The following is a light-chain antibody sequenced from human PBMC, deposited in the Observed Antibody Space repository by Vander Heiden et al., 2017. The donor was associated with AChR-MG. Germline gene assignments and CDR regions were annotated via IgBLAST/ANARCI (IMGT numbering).Light chain of an antibody. CDR1: QSVYTY. Sequence: EIVLTQSPPTLSLSPGERATLSCRASQSVYTYLAWYQQKPGQAPRLLRYDASTRATGIPARFSGSGSGTDFTLTISSLEPEDFAVYYCQHRSNWPLTFGGGTKVDIK. V-gene: IGKV3-11*01. CDR2: DAS. CDR3: QHRSNWPLT. J-gene: IGKJ4*01.